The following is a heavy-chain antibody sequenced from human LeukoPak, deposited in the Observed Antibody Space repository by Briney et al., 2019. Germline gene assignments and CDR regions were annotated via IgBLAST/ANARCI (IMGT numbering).Heavy chain of an antibody. D-gene: IGHD5/OR15-5a*01. CDR3: ARGALRGFYAFFYMVV. J-gene: IGHJ6*03. Sequence: SETLSLSCTVSGVSISSHYWIWLRQSPEKGLEWVGDISSSGTTGYNPSLRSRVPISLDTSKNQFSLNLSSVTAADTAVYYCARGALRGFYAFFYMVVWGKGTTVTVSS. CDR2: ISSSGTT. CDR1: GVSISSHY. V-gene: IGHV4-59*11.